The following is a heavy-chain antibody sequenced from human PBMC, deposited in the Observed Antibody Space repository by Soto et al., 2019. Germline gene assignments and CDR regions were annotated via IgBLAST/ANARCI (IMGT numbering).Heavy chain of an antibody. CDR3: ARPSGYDYVFDY. D-gene: IGHD5-12*01. CDR1: GYTFTGYY. V-gene: IGHV1-2*02. J-gene: IGHJ4*02. Sequence: AAVKVSCKASGYTFTGYYIHWVRQAPGQGLERMGWINPNNGDTNYAQKFQGRVTMTRDTSTSTAYMELSSLTFDDTAVYYCARPSGYDYVFDYWGK. CDR2: INPNNGDT.